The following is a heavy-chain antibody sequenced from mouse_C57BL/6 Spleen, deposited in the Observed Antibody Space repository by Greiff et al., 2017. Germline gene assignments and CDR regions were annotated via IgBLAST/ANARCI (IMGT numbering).Heavy chain of an antibody. Sequence: VQLQQPGAELVKPGASVKLSCKASGYTFTSYWMHWVKQRPGHGLEWLGMIHPHSGSTNYNEKFKSKATLTVDKSSSTAYMQLSSLTSEDSAVYYCARLRGYFDVWGTGTTVTVSS. D-gene: IGHD1-1*01. CDR3: ARLRGYFDV. J-gene: IGHJ1*03. CDR1: GYTFTSYW. CDR2: IHPHSGST. V-gene: IGHV1-64*01.